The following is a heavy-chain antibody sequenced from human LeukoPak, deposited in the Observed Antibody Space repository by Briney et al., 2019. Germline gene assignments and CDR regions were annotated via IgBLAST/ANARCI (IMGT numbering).Heavy chain of an antibody. V-gene: IGHV1-69*05. J-gene: IGHJ6*03. D-gene: IGHD4-11*01. Sequence: GASVKVSCKASGGTFSSYAISSVRQAPGQGLEWMGGIIPIFGTANYAQKFQGRVTITTDESTSTAYMELSSLRSEDTAVYYCARDQMTTVTTGYYYYYMDVWGKGTTVTVSS. CDR1: GGTFSSYA. CDR3: ARDQMTTVTTGYYYYYMDV. CDR2: IIPIFGTA.